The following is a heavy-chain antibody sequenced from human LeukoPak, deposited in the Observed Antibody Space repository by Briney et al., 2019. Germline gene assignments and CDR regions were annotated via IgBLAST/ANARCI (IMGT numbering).Heavy chain of an antibody. CDR3: VRVHYHDSGSYNSWFDP. CDR1: GFSFSDYY. V-gene: IGHV3-11*01. D-gene: IGHD3-10*01. Sequence: GGSLRLSCAASGFSFSDYYMGWIRQAPGKGLEWVSYISGSGVTKHYADSVEGRFTIPRDNAKKSLYLQMDSLRAEDTAVYYCVRVHYHDSGSYNSWFDPWGQGTLVTVSS. J-gene: IGHJ5*02. CDR2: ISGSGVTK.